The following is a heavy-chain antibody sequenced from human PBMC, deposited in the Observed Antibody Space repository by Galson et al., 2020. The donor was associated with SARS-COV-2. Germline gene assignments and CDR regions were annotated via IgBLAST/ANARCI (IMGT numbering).Heavy chain of an antibody. V-gene: IGHV4-39*01. CDR2: IYYSGST. J-gene: IGHJ3*02. CDR1: GGSISSSSYY. CDR3: ARGSLYDSSGYLTNAFDI. D-gene: IGHD3-22*01. Sequence: SETLSLTCTVSGGSISSSSYYWGWIRQPPGKGLEWIGSIYYSGSTYYNPSLKSRVTISVDTSKNQFSLKLSSVTAADTAVYYCARGSLYDSSGYLTNAFDIWGQGTMVTVSS.